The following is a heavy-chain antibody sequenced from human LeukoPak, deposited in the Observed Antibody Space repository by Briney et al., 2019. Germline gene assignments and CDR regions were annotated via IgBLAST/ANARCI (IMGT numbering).Heavy chain of an antibody. V-gene: IGHV4-39*07. CDR3: ARGGSSSCYIPYKTIFDY. J-gene: IGHJ4*02. CDR1: GGSISSSSYY. D-gene: IGHD6-13*01. Sequence: SETLSLTCTVSGGSISSSSYYWGWIRQPPGRGLEWIGSIYYSGSTYYNPSLKSRVTISVDTSKNQFSLKLSSVTAADTAVYYCARGGSSSCYIPYKTIFDYRGQGNLVTVSS. CDR2: IYYSGST.